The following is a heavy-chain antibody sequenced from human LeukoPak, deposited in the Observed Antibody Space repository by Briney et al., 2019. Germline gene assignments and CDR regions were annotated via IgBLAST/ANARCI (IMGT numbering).Heavy chain of an antibody. D-gene: IGHD6-19*01. CDR2: SIPIFGTA. J-gene: IGHJ6*03. CDR1: GYTFTAYY. CDR3: ARGGPSSSHYYYYYMGV. Sequence: SVKVSCKASGYTFTAYYIHWVRQAPGQGLEWMGGSIPIFGTANYAQKFQGRVTITADKSTSTAYMELSSLRSEDTAVYYCARGGPSSSHYYYYYMGVWGKGTTVTVSS. V-gene: IGHV1-69*06.